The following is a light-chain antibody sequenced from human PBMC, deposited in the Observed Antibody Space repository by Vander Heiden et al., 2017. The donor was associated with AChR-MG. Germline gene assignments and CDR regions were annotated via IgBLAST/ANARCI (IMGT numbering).Light chain of an antibody. CDR1: QSITTW. V-gene: IGKV1-5*03. Sequence: DIQMTQSPSTLSASVGDRVTITCRASQSITTWLAWYQQKPGKAPKVLIYMASSLESGVPSRFSGSGSGTEFTLTINSLQPDDFATYYCQQDKSYWTFGQGTKVEIK. CDR2: MAS. J-gene: IGKJ1*01. CDR3: QQDKSYWT.